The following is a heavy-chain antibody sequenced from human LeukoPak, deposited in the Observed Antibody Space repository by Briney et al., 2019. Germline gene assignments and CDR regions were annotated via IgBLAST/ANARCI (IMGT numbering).Heavy chain of an antibody. CDR1: GASLSSGGYY. V-gene: IGHV4-31*03. CDR2: IYYSGST. Sequence: PSQTLSLTCTVSGASLSSGGYYWSWIRQHPGRGLEWIGYIYYSGSTYYNPSLKSRVTISVDTSKNQFSLKLGSVTAADTAVYYCARDHRSYGMDVWGQGTTVTVSS. D-gene: IGHD3-16*02. CDR3: ARDHRSYGMDV. J-gene: IGHJ6*02.